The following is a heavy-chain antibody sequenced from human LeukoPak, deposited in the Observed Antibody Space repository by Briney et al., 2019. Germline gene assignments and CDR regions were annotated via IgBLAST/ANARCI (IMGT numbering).Heavy chain of an antibody. D-gene: IGHD3-22*01. J-gene: IGHJ4*02. CDR3: VRGDRRDY. V-gene: IGHV3-21*01. Sequence: KPGGSLRLSCAASGFTFSSYWMSWVRQAPGKGLEWVSSISRSGGSTYYADSVKGRFTISRDNAKNSLYLQMNSLRAEDTAVYFCVRGDRRDYWGQGTLVSVSS. CDR2: ISRSGGST. CDR1: GFTFSSYW.